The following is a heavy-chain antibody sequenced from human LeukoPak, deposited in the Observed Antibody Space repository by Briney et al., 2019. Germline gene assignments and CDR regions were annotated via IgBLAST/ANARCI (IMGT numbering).Heavy chain of an antibody. J-gene: IGHJ4*02. CDR3: AKAIAASGTLSYFDY. CDR1: GFTFDDYA. Sequence: PGGSLRLSCAASGFTFDDYAMHWVRQAPGKGLEWVSVISWDGGNTYYADSVKGRFTISRDNSKNSLYLQMNSLRAEDTALYYCAKAIAASGTLSYFDYWGQGTLVTVSS. CDR2: ISWDGGNT. V-gene: IGHV3-43D*03. D-gene: IGHD6-13*01.